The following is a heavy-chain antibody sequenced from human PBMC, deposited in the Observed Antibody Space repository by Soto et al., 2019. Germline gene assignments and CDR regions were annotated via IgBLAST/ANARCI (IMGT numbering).Heavy chain of an antibody. D-gene: IGHD6-13*01. CDR2: ISGSGGST. CDR3: VKQQMRVIRAFDY. V-gene: IGHV3-23*01. J-gene: IGHJ4*02. CDR1: GFTFSNYA. Sequence: EVQLLESGGGLVQPGESLRLSCAVSGFTFSNYAMSWVRQIPGKGLEWVSTISGSGGSTYYADSVKGRFTISRDNSKNTLYLQMNGLRAEDTAVYYCVKQQMRVIRAFDYWGQGTLVTVS.